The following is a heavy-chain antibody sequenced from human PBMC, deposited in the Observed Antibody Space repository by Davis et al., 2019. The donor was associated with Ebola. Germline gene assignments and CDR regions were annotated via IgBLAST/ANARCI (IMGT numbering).Heavy chain of an antibody. CDR3: ARDSPIFDS. V-gene: IGHV3-48*02. Sequence: PGGSLRLSCAASGFTFRLYSMNWVRQAPGKGLEWISYISSGSSDGGRTIHYGDSVKGRFTISRDDVENSLYLQMNNLRDDDTAVYYCARDSPIFDSWGQGTLVTVSS. CDR2: ISSGSSDGGRTI. J-gene: IGHJ4*02. CDR1: GFTFRLYS.